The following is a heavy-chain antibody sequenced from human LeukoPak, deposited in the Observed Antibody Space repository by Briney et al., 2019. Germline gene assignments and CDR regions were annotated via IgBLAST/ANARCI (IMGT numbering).Heavy chain of an antibody. CDR3: ARERGSGLIGAFDI. CDR1: GGTFISYA. V-gene: IGHV1-69*05. CDR2: IIHIFGTA. J-gene: IGHJ3*02. Sequence: GASVKVSCKASGGTFISYAISWVGQAAGQGGEWMGRIIHIFGTAKYAKKFQGRVTITTDESKRKAYMEMSSLRSEDTAVYYCARERGSGLIGAFDIWGQGTMVTVSS. D-gene: IGHD3-10*01.